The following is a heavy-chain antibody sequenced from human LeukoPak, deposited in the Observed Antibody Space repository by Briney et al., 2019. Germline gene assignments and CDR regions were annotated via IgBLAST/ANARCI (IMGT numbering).Heavy chain of an antibody. CDR3: ASPYSNYVGLFDY. CDR1: GGSISSSSYY. Sequence: PSETPSLTCTVSGGSISSSSYYWGWIRQPPGKGLEWIGSIYYSGSTYYNPSLKSRVTISVDTSKNQFSLKLSSVTAADTAVYYCASPYSNYVGLFDYWGQGTLVTVSS. J-gene: IGHJ4*02. V-gene: IGHV4-39*01. CDR2: IYYSGST. D-gene: IGHD4-11*01.